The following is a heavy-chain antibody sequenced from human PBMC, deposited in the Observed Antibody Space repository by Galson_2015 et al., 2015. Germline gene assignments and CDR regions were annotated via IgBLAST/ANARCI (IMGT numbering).Heavy chain of an antibody. Sequence: SLRLSCAASGFTFSRFGMHWVRQSPGKGLEWVAFVSYDGINKYYPDSVKGRLTISRDNSKNTLYLQMNSLRAEDTAVYFCAKDMRNIDYSSPLDHWGQGTLVTVSS. CDR1: GFTFSRFG. CDR3: AKDMRNIDYSSPLDH. CDR2: VSYDGINK. D-gene: IGHD3-10*01. V-gene: IGHV3-30*18. J-gene: IGHJ4*02.